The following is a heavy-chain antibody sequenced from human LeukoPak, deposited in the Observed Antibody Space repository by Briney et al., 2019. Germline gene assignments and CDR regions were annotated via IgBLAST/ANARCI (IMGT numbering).Heavy chain of an antibody. CDR1: GFTFSGSA. CDR3: TRQGIQLWLDYYYYYMDA. V-gene: IGHV3-73*01. J-gene: IGHJ6*03. CDR2: IRSKANSYAT. D-gene: IGHD5-18*01. Sequence: GGSLKLSCAASGFTFSGSAMHWVRQASGKGLEWVGRIRSKANSYATAYAASVKGRFTISRDDSKNTAYLQMNSLKTEDTAVYYCTRQGIQLWLDYYYYYMDAWGKGTTVTVSS.